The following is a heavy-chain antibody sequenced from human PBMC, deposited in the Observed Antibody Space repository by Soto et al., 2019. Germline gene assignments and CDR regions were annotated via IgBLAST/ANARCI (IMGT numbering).Heavy chain of an antibody. CDR3: APSFRYFDN. J-gene: IGHJ4*02. Sequence: GGSLTLSSACLGFPPTTTPLSGVRQPPGQGREWGTTVSGTTSGTHSVDSVKSRVFISRYTSKNTMTLQINNLTLDDTPASYFAPSFRYFDNWGQGTRVTVSS. V-gene: IGHV3-23*01. CDR2: VSGTTSGT. CDR1: GFPPTTTP. D-gene: IGHD3-9*01.